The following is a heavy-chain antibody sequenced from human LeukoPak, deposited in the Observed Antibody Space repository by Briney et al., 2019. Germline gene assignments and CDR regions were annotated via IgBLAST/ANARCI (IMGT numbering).Heavy chain of an antibody. V-gene: IGHV1-46*01. D-gene: IGHD4-17*01. CDR1: GYTFTSYY. CDR3: AERPVTRDVDDY. Sequence: ASVKVSCKASGYTFTSYYIHWVRQAPGQGLEWMGIINPSGGSTSYARKFQGRVTMTRDTSTSTVYMELSSLRSEDTAVYYCAERPVTRDVDDYWGQGTLVTVSS. J-gene: IGHJ4*02. CDR2: INPSGGST.